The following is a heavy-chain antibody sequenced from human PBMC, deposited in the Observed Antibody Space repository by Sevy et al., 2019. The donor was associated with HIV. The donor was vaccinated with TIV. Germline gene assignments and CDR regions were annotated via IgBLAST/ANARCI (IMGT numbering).Heavy chain of an antibody. V-gene: IGHV3-33*08. CDR1: DFSFSSNV. CDR3: ASEAGYGSDSRPFDY. Sequence: GGSLRLSCVASDFSFSSNVMHWVRQAPGKGLEWVAVIWHDGNSEYYADSVKGRFTISRDNSKNTLYVQMNSLRGEDTAVYYCASEAGYGSDSRPFDYWGQGTLVTVSS. CDR2: IWHDGNSE. D-gene: IGHD2-21*02. J-gene: IGHJ4*02.